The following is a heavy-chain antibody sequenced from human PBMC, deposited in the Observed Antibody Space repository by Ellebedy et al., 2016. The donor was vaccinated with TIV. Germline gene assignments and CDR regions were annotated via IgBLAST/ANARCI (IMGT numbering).Heavy chain of an antibody. D-gene: IGHD2-15*01. CDR1: GFTFSSYT. CDR3: AKGCGGSCYWEAY. J-gene: IGHJ4*02. V-gene: IGHV3-23*01. Sequence: GESLKISCAASGFTFSSYTMSWVRQAPGKGLEWVSFITGSGSSTSYRDSVKGRFTISRDNSKNTLYLQINSLRAEDTAVYYCAKGCGGSCYWEAYWGQGTLVTVSS. CDR2: ITGSGSST.